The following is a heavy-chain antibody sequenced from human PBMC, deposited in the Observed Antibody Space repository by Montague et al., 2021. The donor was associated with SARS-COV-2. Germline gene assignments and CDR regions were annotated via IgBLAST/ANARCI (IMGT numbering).Heavy chain of an antibody. D-gene: IGHD5-12*01. CDR2: IYDSGST. CDR1: GXSISSSNYY. Sequence: SETLSLTCTVSGXSISSSNYYWDWIRQPPGKGLEWIGSIYDSGSTYYNPSLKSRVTISVDTSKNHFSLKLSSVTAADTAVYYCARGGRKLLPVATTIGGFDIWGQGTMVTVSS. V-gene: IGHV4-39*02. J-gene: IGHJ3*02. CDR3: ARGGRKLLPVATTIGGFDI.